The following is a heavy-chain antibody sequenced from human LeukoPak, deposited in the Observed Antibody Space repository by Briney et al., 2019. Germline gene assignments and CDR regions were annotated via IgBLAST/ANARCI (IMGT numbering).Heavy chain of an antibody. J-gene: IGHJ4*02. CDR3: ARVRGSYSDDY. CDR2: ISSSGSDT. D-gene: IGHD1-26*01. V-gene: IGHV3-11*05. CDR1: GFTFSGYY. Sequence: GGSLRLSCAASGFTFSGYYMSWIRQAPGRGLEWVSYISSSGSDTNYADSVKGRFTISRDNAKNSLYPQMNSLRAEDTALYYCARVRGSYSDDYWGQGTLVTVSS.